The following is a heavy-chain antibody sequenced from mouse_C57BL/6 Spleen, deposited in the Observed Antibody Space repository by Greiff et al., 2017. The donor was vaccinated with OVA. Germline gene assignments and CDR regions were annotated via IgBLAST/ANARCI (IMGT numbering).Heavy chain of an antibody. CDR2: IYPGDGDT. Sequence: VQLQQSGPELVKPGASVKISCKASGYAFSSSWMNWVKQRPGKGLEWIGRIYPGDGDTNYNGKFKGKATLTADKSSSTAYMQLSSLTSEDSAVYFCAKLWLRRDAMDYWGQGTSVTVSS. CDR1: GYAFSSSW. J-gene: IGHJ4*01. V-gene: IGHV1-82*01. CDR3: AKLWLRRDAMDY. D-gene: IGHD2-2*01.